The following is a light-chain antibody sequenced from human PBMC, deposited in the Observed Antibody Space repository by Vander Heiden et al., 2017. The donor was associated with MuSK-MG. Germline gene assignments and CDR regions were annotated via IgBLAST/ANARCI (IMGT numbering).Light chain of an antibody. V-gene: IGKV3-20*01. Sequence: EIVLTQSPGTLSLSPGERATLSCRASQSISNSYLAWYQQKPGQAPRLLIYVASSRATGIPDRFSGSGSGTDFTLTISRLEPEDFAVYYCQQDGSSQSIFGQGTRLEIK. CDR2: VAS. CDR1: QSISNSY. J-gene: IGKJ5*01. CDR3: QQDGSSQSI.